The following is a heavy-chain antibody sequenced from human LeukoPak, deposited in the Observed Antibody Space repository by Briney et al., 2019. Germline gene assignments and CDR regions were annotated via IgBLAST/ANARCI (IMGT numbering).Heavy chain of an antibody. CDR3: ARDNTDFWSGPYYFDY. J-gene: IGHJ4*02. D-gene: IGHD3-3*01. V-gene: IGHV4-4*07. CDR1: GGSISSYY. Sequence: SETLSLTCTVSGGSISSYYWSWIRQPAGKGLEWIGRIYTSGSTNHNPSLKSRVTMSVGTSKNQFSLKLSSVTAADTAVYYCARDNTDFWSGPYYFDYWGQGTLVTVSS. CDR2: IYTSGST.